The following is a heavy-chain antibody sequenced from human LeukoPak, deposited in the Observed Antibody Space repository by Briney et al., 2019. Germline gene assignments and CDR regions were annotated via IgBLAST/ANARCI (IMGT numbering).Heavy chain of an antibody. D-gene: IGHD2-2*01. J-gene: IGHJ5*02. V-gene: IGHV4-34*01. Sequence: SETLSLTCAVYVESFSGYYWSWVRQPPGKGLEWIGEINHSGSTSYNPSLKSQVTISADTSKNQFSLKLSSVTAADTAVYYCARHATSHSLNWFDPWGQGTLVTVSS. CDR3: ARHATSHSLNWFDP. CDR2: INHSGST. CDR1: VESFSGYY.